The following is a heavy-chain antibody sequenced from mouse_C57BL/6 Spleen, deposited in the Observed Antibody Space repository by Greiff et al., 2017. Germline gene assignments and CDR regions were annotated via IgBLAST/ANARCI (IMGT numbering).Heavy chain of an antibody. CDR2: IDPNGGGT. D-gene: IGHD2-3*01. CDR1: GYTFTSYW. J-gene: IGHJ4*01. V-gene: IGHV1-72*01. CDR3: ARIYDGYYKNAMDY. Sequence: QVQLQQPGAELVKPGASVKLSCKASGYTFTSYWMPWVKQRPGRGLEWIGRIDPNGGGTKYNEKFKSKATLTVDKPSSRAYMQLSSLTSEDSAVYYCARIYDGYYKNAMDYWGQGTSVTVSA.